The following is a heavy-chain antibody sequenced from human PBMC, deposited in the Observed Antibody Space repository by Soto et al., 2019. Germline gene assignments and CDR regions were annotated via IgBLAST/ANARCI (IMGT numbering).Heavy chain of an antibody. CDR1: GFTFSSYG. J-gene: IGHJ6*02. CDR2: ISYDGSNK. Sequence: QVQLVESGGGVVQPGRSLRLSCAASGFTFSSYGMHWVRQAPGKGLEWVAVISYDGSNKYYADSVKGRFTISRDNSKNTLYLQMNSLRGEDTAVYYCAKDRSRISDYYGMDVWGQGTTVTVSS. CDR3: AKDRSRISDYYGMDV. V-gene: IGHV3-30*18.